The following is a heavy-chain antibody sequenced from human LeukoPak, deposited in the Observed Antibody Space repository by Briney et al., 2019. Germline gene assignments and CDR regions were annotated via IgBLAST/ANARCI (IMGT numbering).Heavy chain of an antibody. CDR2: IYYSGST. V-gene: IGHV4-61*05. CDR1: GGSISSSSYY. D-gene: IGHD2-15*01. CDR3: ARAFEENCSGGSCYPFDY. Sequence: PSETLSLTCTVSGGSISSSSYYWGWIRQPPGKGLEWIGYIYYSGSTNYNPSLKSRVTISVDTSKNQFSLKLSSVTAADTAVYYCARAFEENCSGGSCYPFDYWGQGTLVTVSS. J-gene: IGHJ4*02.